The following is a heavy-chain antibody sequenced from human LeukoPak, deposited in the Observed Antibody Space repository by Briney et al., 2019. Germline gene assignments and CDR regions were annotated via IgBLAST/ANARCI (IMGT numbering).Heavy chain of an antibody. CDR1: GYTFTSYG. J-gene: IGHJ6*02. Sequence: GASVKVSCKASGYTFTSYGISWVRQATGQGLGWMGWMNPNSGNTGYAQKFQGRVTMTRNTSISTAYMELSSLRSEDTAVYYCVRWVISGGSYVYYYYGMDVWGQGTTVTVSS. D-gene: IGHD2-15*01. V-gene: IGHV1-8*02. CDR3: VRWVISGGSYVYYYYGMDV. CDR2: MNPNSGNT.